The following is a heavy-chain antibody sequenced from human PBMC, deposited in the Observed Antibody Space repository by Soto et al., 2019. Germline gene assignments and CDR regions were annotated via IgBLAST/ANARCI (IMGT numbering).Heavy chain of an antibody. D-gene: IGHD1-26*01. CDR3: ARDGWEPQPVAFQH. J-gene: IGHJ1*01. V-gene: IGHV1-69*08. CDR1: GGTFSSYT. CDR2: IIPILGIA. Sequence: QVQLVQSGAEVKKPGSSVKVSCKASGGTFSSYTISWVRQAPGQGLEWMGRIIPILGIANYAQKFQGRVTITADKFTSTAYMELSSLRSEDTAVYYCARDGWEPQPVAFQHWGQRTLVTVSS.